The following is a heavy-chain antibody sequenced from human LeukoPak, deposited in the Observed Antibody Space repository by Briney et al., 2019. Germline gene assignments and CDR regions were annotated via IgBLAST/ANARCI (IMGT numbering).Heavy chain of an antibody. CDR2: ISYSGSI. CDR1: GGSISSGNW. Sequence: SETLSLTCAVSGGSISSGNWWSWVRQPPRKGLEWIGSISYSGSIHYNPSLKSRVTISVDTSKNHFSLRLSSVTAADTAVYYCATLEIGDYYFDYWGQGTLVTVSS. V-gene: IGHV4-39*01. D-gene: IGHD2-21*01. J-gene: IGHJ4*02. CDR3: ATLEIGDYYFDY.